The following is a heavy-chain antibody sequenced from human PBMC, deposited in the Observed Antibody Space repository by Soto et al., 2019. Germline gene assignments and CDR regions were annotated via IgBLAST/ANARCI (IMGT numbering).Heavy chain of an antibody. V-gene: IGHV3-30-3*01. CDR3: ARESWELRFDY. Sequence: GGSLRLSCAASGFTFTDYAMHWVRQAPGKGLEWISVISYDSSRQYYADSVKGRFTISRDNSKNTLYLQMNSLRDEDTAVYYCARESWELRFDYWGQGTLVTVSS. CDR2: ISYDSSRQ. CDR1: GFTFTDYA. D-gene: IGHD1-26*01. J-gene: IGHJ4*02.